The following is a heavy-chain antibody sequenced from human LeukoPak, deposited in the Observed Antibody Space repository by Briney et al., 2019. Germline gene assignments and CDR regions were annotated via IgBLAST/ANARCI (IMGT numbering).Heavy chain of an antibody. CDR3: ARVLYYYDSSGFRHPIFDY. CDR1: GGSISSYY. J-gene: IGHJ4*02. Sequence: SETLSLTCTVSGGSISSYYWSWIRQHPGKGLEWIGYIYYSGSTYYNPSLKSRVTISVDTSKNQFSLKLSSVTAADTAVYYCARVLYYYDSSGFRHPIFDYWGQGTLVTVSS. V-gene: IGHV4-59*06. D-gene: IGHD3-22*01. CDR2: IYYSGST.